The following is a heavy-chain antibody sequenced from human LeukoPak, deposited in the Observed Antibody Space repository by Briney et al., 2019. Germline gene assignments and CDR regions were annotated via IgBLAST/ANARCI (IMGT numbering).Heavy chain of an antibody. J-gene: IGHJ4*02. Sequence: GGSLRLSCATSGFTFSTYGIHWVXXAPGXXLEWVAAIWPDGSYKYYADSVKGRFTISRDNSKNTVYLQMNTLRDEDTAVYYCARAVGPFDYWGQGTLVTVSS. D-gene: IGHD3-16*01. CDR3: ARAVGPFDY. V-gene: IGHV3-33*01. CDR2: IWPDGSYK. CDR1: GFTFSTYG.